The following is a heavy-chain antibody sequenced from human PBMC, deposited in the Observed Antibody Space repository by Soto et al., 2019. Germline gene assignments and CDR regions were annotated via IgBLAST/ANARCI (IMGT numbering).Heavy chain of an antibody. V-gene: IGHV3-23*01. J-gene: IGHJ4*02. CDR3: AKDGYSSSWYWTYYDSSGYYSALYYFDY. Sequence: GGSLRLSCAASGFTFSSYAMSWVRQAPGKGLEWVSAISGSGGSTYYADSVKGRFTISRDNSKNTLYLQMNSLRAEDTAVYYCAKDGYSSSWYWTYYDSSGYYSALYYFDYWGQGTLVTVSS. CDR1: GFTFSSYA. CDR2: ISGSGGST. D-gene: IGHD3-22*01.